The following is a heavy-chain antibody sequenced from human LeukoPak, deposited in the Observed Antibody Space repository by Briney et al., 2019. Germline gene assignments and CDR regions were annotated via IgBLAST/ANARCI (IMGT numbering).Heavy chain of an antibody. V-gene: IGHV1-69*13. Sequence: SVKVSCKASGGTFSSYAISWVRQAPGQGLEWMGGIIPIFGTANYAQKFQDRVTITADESTSTAYMELSSLRSEDTAVYYCARDRDGALPLWGQGTLVTVSS. J-gene: IGHJ4*02. D-gene: IGHD3-10*01. CDR2: IIPIFGTA. CDR3: ARDRDGALPL. CDR1: GGTFSSYA.